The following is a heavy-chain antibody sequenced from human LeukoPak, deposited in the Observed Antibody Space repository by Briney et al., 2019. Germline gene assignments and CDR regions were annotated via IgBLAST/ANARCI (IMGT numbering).Heavy chain of an antibody. D-gene: IGHD4-17*01. CDR1: GGSISSGSYY. CDR3: ARAVTNYYYYYYMDV. J-gene: IGHJ6*03. CDR2: IYTSGST. V-gene: IGHV4-61*02. Sequence: PSETLSLTCTVSGGSISSGSYYWSWIRQPAGKGLEWIGRIYTSGSTNYNPSLKSRVTISVDTSKNQFSLKLSSVTAADTAVYYCARAVTNYYYYYYMDVWGKGTTVTISS.